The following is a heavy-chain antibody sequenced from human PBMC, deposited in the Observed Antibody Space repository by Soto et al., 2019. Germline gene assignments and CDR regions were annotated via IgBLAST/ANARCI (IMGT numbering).Heavy chain of an antibody. D-gene: IGHD3-22*01. V-gene: IGHV4-30-4*01. CDR2: IYYSGST. J-gene: IGHJ6*02. CDR3: ARVPFYYDSSGYSPRYGMDV. Sequence: TLSLTCTVSGGSISSGDYYWSWIRQPPGKGLEWVGYIYYSGSTYYNPSLKSRVTISVDTSKNQFSLKLSSVTAADTAVYYCARVPFYYDSSGYSPRYGMDVWGQGTTVTVSS. CDR1: GGSISSGDYY.